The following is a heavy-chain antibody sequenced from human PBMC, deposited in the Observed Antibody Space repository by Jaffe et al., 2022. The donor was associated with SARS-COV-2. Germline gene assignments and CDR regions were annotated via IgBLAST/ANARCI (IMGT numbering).Heavy chain of an antibody. D-gene: IGHD3-16*02. CDR3: ASAIGNYQRGWEDY. CDR2: ISRSSSYT. Sequence: QVQLVESGGGLVKPGGSLRLSCAASGFTFSDYDMSWIRQAPGKGLEWISFISRSSSYTKYADSVKGRFTISRDNAWNSLFLQMNSLRAEDTAVYYCASAIGNYQRGWEDYWGQGTLVAVSS. V-gene: IGHV3-11*06. CDR1: GFTFSDYD. J-gene: IGHJ4*02.